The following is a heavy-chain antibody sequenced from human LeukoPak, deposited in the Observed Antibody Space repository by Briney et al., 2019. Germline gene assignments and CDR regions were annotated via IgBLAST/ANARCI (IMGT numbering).Heavy chain of an antibody. D-gene: IGHD1-26*01. CDR3: ARSGSGSYYYYMDV. Sequence: GAAVKVSCKASGYTFTSYGISWVRQAPGQGLEWMGWISAYNGNTNYAQKLQGRVTMTTDTSTSTAYMELRSLRSDDTAVYYCARSGSGSYYYYMDVWGKGTTVTVSS. V-gene: IGHV1-18*01. CDR1: GYTFTSYG. J-gene: IGHJ6*03. CDR2: ISAYNGNT.